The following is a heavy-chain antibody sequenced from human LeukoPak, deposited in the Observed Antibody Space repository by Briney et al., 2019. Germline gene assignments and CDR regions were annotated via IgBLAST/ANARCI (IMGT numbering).Heavy chain of an antibody. Sequence: ASVKVSCKASGYTFTGYYMLWVRQAPGQGLEWMGWINPNSGGTNYAQKFQGRVTMTRDTSISTAHMELSRLRSDDTAVYYCASTTGTTQSDAFDIWGQGTMVTVFS. J-gene: IGHJ3*02. CDR3: ASTTGTTQSDAFDI. D-gene: IGHD1-1*01. CDR2: INPNSGGT. V-gene: IGHV1-2*02. CDR1: GYTFTGYY.